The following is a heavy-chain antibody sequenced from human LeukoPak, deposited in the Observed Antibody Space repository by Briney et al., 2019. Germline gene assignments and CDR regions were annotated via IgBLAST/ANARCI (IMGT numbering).Heavy chain of an antibody. CDR3: ARDYYDSSGYYGFFDY. V-gene: IGHV3-74*01. J-gene: IGHJ4*02. CDR1: GFTFSSYW. CDR2: INSDGSSA. Sequence: GGSLRLSCAASGFTFSSYWMHWVRQAPGKGLVWVSRINSDGSSASYADSVKGRFTISRDNAKNTLYLQMNSLRAEDTAVYYCARDYYDSSGYYGFFDYWGQGTLVTVSS. D-gene: IGHD3-22*01.